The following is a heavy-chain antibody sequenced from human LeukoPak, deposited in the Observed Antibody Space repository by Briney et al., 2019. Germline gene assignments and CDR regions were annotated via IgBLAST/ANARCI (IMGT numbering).Heavy chain of an antibody. Sequence: GASVKVSCKASGYTFTGYYMHLVRQAPGQGLKWMGRINPNSGGTNYAQKFQGRVTMTRDTSISTAYMELSRLRSDDTAVYYCARNTYYDFWSGYYNNWFDPWGQGTLVTVSS. D-gene: IGHD3-3*01. CDR3: ARNTYYDFWSGYYNNWFDP. CDR1: GYTFTGYY. CDR2: INPNSGGT. V-gene: IGHV1-2*06. J-gene: IGHJ5*02.